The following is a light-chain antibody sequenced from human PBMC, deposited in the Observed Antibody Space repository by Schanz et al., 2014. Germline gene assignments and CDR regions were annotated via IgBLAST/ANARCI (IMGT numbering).Light chain of an antibody. CDR1: QSLTGNY. J-gene: IGKJ1*01. Sequence: EIVLTQSPATLSLSPGERATLSCGASQSLTGNYLAWYQQRPGLAPRLLIYDASNRAPGIPDRFSGSGSGTEFTLSITRLEPEDFAVYYCQQRSNWPLWTFGQGTKVEIK. CDR3: QQRSNWPLWT. CDR2: DAS. V-gene: IGKV3D-20*02.